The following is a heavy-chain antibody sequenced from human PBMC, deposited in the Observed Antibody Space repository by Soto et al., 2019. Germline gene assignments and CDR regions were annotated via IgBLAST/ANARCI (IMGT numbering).Heavy chain of an antibody. J-gene: IGHJ6*02. CDR2: IYPGDSDT. D-gene: IGHD1-26*01. V-gene: IGHV5-51*01. CDR1: GYSFTSYW. CDR3: ARHGGVGATWYYYGMDV. Sequence: LGESLKISCKGSGYSFTSYWIGWVRQMPGKGLEGMGIIYPGDSDTRYSPSFQGQVTISADKSISTAYLQWSSLKASDTAMYYCARHGGVGATWYYYGMDVWGQGTTVTVSS.